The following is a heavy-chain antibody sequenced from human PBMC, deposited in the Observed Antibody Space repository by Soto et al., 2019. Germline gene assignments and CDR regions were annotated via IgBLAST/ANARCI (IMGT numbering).Heavy chain of an antibody. CDR1: GGSMSSRDW. J-gene: IGHJ4*02. Sequence: SETLSLTCAVSGGSMSSRDWWSWVRQPPGKGLEWIGGIYYSGSTYYNPSLKSRVTISVDTSKNQFSLKLSSVTAADTAVYYCARQTGRWFGSFDYWGQGTLVTVSS. D-gene: IGHD3-10*01. CDR2: IYYSGST. V-gene: IGHV4-4*02. CDR3: ARQTGRWFGSFDY.